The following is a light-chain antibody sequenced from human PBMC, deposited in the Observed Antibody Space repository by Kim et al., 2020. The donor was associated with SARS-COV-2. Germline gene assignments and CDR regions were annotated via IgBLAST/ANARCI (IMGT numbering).Light chain of an antibody. CDR2: GKN. V-gene: IGLV3-19*01. J-gene: IGLJ2*01. CDR1: SLRSYY. Sequence: VPWEQTVRITGQGKSLRSYYASWYQKKPGQAPVLVIYGKNNRPSGIPDRFAGSSSGNTASLTITGAQAEDEADYYCNSRDSSGNLFGGGTQLTVL. CDR3: NSRDSSGNL.